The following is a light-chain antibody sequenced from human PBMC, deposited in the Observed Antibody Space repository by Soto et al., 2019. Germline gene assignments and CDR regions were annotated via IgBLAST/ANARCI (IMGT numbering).Light chain of an antibody. Sequence: EIVLTQSPGTLSVSPGDRVTLSCRASQSISINLAWYQHKPGQAPRLLINGASTRATGVPARISGSGSGTEFTLTISSLQSEDFAVYYCQQFRNWPWTFGQGTKVDIK. J-gene: IGKJ1*01. CDR2: GAS. CDR1: QSISIN. CDR3: QQFRNWPWT. V-gene: IGKV3D-15*01.